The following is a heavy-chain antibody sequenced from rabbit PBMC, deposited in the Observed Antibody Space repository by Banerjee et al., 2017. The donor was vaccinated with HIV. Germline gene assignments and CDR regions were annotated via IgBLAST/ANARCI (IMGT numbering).Heavy chain of an antibody. Sequence: QEQLVESGGGLVQPGGSLKLFCKASGFDFSSYGVSWVRQAPGKGLEWIGYIDPVFSSTYYARWVNGRFTISLDNAQNTVFLQMTSLTVADTATYFCASRGSSISGQYSYFNLWGPGTLVTVS. CDR1: GFDFSSYG. CDR2: IDPVFSST. J-gene: IGHJ4*01. V-gene: IGHV1S47*01. CDR3: ASRGSSISGQYSYFNL. D-gene: IGHD1-1*01.